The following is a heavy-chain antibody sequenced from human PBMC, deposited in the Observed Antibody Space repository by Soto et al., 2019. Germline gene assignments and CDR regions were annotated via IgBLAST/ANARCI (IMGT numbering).Heavy chain of an antibody. J-gene: IGHJ4*02. CDR2: IRSKDNGGAT. V-gene: IGHV3-49*03. D-gene: IGHD3-10*01. CDR1: GFTFGDYG. Sequence: SLRLSCTASGFTFGDYGVSWFRQAPGKGLEWVGLIRSKDNGGATEYAASVKGRFNVSRDDSKSIAYLQMNSLKSEDTAVYYCSRDRGITLVRGLKHDYWGQGTLVTVSS. CDR3: SRDRGITLVRGLKHDY.